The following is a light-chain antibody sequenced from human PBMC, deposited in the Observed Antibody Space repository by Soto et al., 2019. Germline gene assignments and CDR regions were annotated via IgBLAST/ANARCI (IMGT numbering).Light chain of an antibody. J-gene: IGKJ1*01. CDR3: QQYDNWPRT. CDR1: QSVSSN. V-gene: IGKV3-15*01. Sequence: EIVMTQSPATLSVSPGERATLSCRASQSVSSNLAWYQQKPGQAPRRLLYGASTRATGIPARFSGSGSGTDFTLTLSSLQAEDFAVYYCQQYDNWPRTFGHGTKVEIK. CDR2: GAS.